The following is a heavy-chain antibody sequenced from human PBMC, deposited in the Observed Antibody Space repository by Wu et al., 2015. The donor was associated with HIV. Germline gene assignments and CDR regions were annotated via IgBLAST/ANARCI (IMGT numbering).Heavy chain of an antibody. J-gene: IGHJ4*02. CDR1: GGGFNSYA. V-gene: IGHV1-69*15. CDR3: ARGDSSGWYSFDS. CDR2: FSPVFANP. D-gene: IGHD6-19*01. Sequence: QVQLVQSGAEVKKFGSSVKVSCKASGGGFNSYAISWVRQAPGQGLEWMGRFSPVFANPVYAENFQGRVTITADELTRTAYVELHSLRSEDTAVYYCARGDSSGWYSFDSWGQGTLVIVSS.